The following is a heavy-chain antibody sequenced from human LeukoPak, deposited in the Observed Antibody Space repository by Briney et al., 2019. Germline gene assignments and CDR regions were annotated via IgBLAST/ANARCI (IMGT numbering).Heavy chain of an antibody. CDR2: MNPNSGNT. CDR1: GYTFTSYD. V-gene: IGHV1-8*01. D-gene: IGHD3-10*01. CDR3: ARGERLYEPYYYGSGSYLH. J-gene: IGHJ4*02. Sequence: VASVKVSCKASGYTFTSYDINWVRQATGQGLEWMGWMNPNSGNTGYAQKFQGRVTMTRNTSISTAYMELSSLRSEDTAVYYCARGERLYEPYYYGSGSYLHWGQGTLVTVSS.